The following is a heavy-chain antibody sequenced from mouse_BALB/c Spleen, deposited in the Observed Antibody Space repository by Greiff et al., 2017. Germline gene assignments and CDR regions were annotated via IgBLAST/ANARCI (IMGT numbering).Heavy chain of an antibody. CDR3: AGVPGSIYYDFDDAMDY. J-gene: IGHJ4*01. D-gene: IGHD2-4*01. CDR2: ISSGGST. Sequence: EVLLVESGAGLVKPGGSLKLSCAASGFTFSSYAMSWVRQTPEKRLEWVASISSGGSTYYTDSVKARFTISRDNAMNILYLQMSSLRSEDTAMYYCAGVPGSIYYDFDDAMDYGGQGTSVTVSS. V-gene: IGHV5-6-5*01. CDR1: GFTFSSYA.